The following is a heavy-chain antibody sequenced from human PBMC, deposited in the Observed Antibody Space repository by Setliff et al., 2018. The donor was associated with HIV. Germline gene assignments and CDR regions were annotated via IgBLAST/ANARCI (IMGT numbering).Heavy chain of an antibody. CDR2: IYSTGST. J-gene: IGHJ4*02. CDR3: AKGAGFYGDYTFDY. D-gene: IGHD4-17*01. CDR1: GASITSHH. Sequence: LSLTCTVSGASITSHHWSLIRQSPGRELEWIGYIYSTGSTNYNPSLQSRVSISMDASKNKLTLKVTSVTSADTAVYYCAKGAGFYGDYTFDYWGQGNLFTVSS. V-gene: IGHV4-59*11.